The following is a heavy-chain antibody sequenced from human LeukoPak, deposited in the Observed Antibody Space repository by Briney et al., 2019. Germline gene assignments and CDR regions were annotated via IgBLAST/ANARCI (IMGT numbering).Heavy chain of an antibody. CDR2: IAYDGSNR. D-gene: IGHD1-1*01. CDR1: GFTFDTYG. CDR3: AKEKAIATINYGLDV. J-gene: IGHJ6*02. Sequence: PGGSLTLSCAASGFTFDTYGMPWVRQAPGKGLEWVAVIAYDGSNRVYADSVKGRFTISRDNSKNTLYLQMNSLRGEDTAAYYCAKEKAIATINYGLDVWGQGTTVTVSS. V-gene: IGHV3-30*18.